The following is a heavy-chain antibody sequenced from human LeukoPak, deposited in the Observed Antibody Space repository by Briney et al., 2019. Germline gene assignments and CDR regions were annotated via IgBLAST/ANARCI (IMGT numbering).Heavy chain of an antibody. D-gene: IGHD2-2*01. J-gene: IGHJ3*02. V-gene: IGHV4-4*07. CDR1: GGSISSYY. CDR2: IYTSGST. Sequence: SETLSLTCSVSGGSISSYYWSWIRQPAGKGLEWIRRIYTSGSTNYNPSLKSRVTMSVDTSKNQFSLKLSSVTAADTAVYYCASLYRGTQLLVRRDAFDIWRPGTMVTVSS. CDR3: ASLYRGTQLLVRRDAFDI.